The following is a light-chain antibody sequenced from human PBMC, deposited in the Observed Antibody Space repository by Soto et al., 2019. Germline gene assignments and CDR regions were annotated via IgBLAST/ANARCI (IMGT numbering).Light chain of an antibody. J-gene: IGKJ4*01. V-gene: IGKV3-11*01. CDR1: QSVSFY. Sequence: EIVVTQSPATLSLSPGARATLSCRASQSVSFYLAWYQQKPGQAPRLLIYDASNRATDIPARFSGSGSGTDLTLTISSLEPEDFAVYYCQHLSNWQLTFGGGTKVEMK. CDR3: QHLSNWQLT. CDR2: DAS.